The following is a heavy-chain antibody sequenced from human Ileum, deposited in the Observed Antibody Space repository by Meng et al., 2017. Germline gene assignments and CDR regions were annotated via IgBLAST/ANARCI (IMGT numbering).Heavy chain of an antibody. Sequence: QVQLQEPGPGLVRRSETLSLICTVSGASVTTSHYQWGWIRQPPGKGLEWIGYASTNYNPSLKSRLTISLDTSKNQVSLKLTSVTAADTAVYYCARDHWGSLDYWGQGILVTVSS. CDR2: AST. J-gene: IGHJ4*02. CDR1: GASVTTSHYQ. V-gene: IGHV4-61*01. D-gene: IGHD7-27*01. CDR3: ARDHWGSLDY.